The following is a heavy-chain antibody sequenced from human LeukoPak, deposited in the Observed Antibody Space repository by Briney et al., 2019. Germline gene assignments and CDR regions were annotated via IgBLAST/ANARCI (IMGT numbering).Heavy chain of an antibody. D-gene: IGHD3-9*01. J-gene: IGHJ6*02. CDR3: ARVGRYFDWLLLGYGMDV. CDR1: GFTFSSYW. CDR2: IKQDGSEK. Sequence: PGGSLRLSCAASGFTFSSYWMSWVRQAPGKGLEWVANIKQDGSEKYYVDSVKGRFTISRDNAKNSLYLQMNSLRAEDTAVYYCARVGRYFDWLLLGYGMDVWGQGTTVTVPS. V-gene: IGHV3-7*01.